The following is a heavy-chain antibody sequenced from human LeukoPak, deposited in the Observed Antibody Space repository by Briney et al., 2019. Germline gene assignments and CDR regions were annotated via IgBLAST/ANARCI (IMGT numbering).Heavy chain of an antibody. D-gene: IGHD6-13*01. CDR1: GFTFSSYS. CDR2: ISSSSSTI. CDR3: ARDRWPYSSSCWDY. Sequence: PGGSLRLSCATSGFTFSSYSMNWVRQAPGKGLEWVSYISSSSSTIYYADSVKGRFTISRDNAKNSLYLQMNSLRAEDTAVYYCARDRWPYSSSCWDYWGQGTLVTVSS. V-gene: IGHV3-48*04. J-gene: IGHJ4*02.